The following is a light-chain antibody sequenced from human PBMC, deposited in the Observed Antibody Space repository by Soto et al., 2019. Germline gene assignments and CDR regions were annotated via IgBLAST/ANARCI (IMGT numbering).Light chain of an antibody. V-gene: IGKV3-20*01. CDR2: GAS. CDR1: QSVSNY. CDR3: QQYCGSPQT. J-gene: IGKJ1*01. Sequence: EIVLTQSPGTLSLSPGERATLSCRASQSVSNYLAWYQRKPGQAPRLLIYGASSRATGIPDRFSVSGSGTDFTFAISRLEAEDFAVYYCQQYCGSPQTFGQGTKVEIK.